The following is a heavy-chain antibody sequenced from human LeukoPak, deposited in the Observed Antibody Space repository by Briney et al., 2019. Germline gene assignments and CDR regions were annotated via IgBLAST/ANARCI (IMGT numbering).Heavy chain of an antibody. CDR3: ATQDGTGSGYSSFDY. J-gene: IGHJ4*02. D-gene: IGHD3-22*01. Sequence: GGSLRLSCAASGFTFSSYSMNWVRQAPGKGLEWVSSISGSSSYIYYADSVKGRFTISRDNAKNSLYLQMNSLRAEDTAVYYCATQDGTGSGYSSFDYWGQGTLVTVSS. CDR1: GFTFSSYS. V-gene: IGHV3-21*01. CDR2: ISGSSSYI.